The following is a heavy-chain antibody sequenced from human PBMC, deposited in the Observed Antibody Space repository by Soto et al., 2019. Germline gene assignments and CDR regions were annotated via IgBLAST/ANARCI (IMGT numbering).Heavy chain of an antibody. J-gene: IGHJ6*02. CDR3: AREWVPNYYYFGMDV. Sequence: GGSLRLSCAASGFTFSSYGMHWVRQAPGKGLEWVAVIWYDGSNKYYADSVKGRFTISRANSKNTLYLQMNSLRAEDTAVYYCAREWVPNYYYFGMDVWGQGTTVTVSS. V-gene: IGHV3-33*01. CDR2: IWYDGSNK. CDR1: GFTFSSYG.